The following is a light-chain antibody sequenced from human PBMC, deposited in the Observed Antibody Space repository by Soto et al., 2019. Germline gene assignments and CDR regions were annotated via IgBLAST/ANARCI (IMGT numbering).Light chain of an antibody. CDR2: DAS. J-gene: IGKJ1*01. V-gene: IGKV1-6*01. CDR1: QDISND. CDR3: LHDYIYPHT. Sequence: AIQMTQSPSSLSASVGDRVTITCRASQDISNDLAWYQQKPGKAPELLIYDASNLHSGVPFRFSGSGSGTEFTLTITSLQPEDFANYFCLHDYIYPHTFGQGTKVDIK.